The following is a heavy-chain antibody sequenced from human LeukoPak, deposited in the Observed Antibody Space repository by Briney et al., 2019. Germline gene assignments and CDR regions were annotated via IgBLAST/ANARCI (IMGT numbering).Heavy chain of an antibody. CDR1: GGSFSGYY. CDR3: ARVVLGDYYYMDV. D-gene: IGHD3-16*01. J-gene: IGHJ6*03. CDR2: INHSGST. V-gene: IGHV4-34*01. Sequence: SETLSLTCAVYGGSFSGYYWSWIRQPPGKGLEWIGEINHSGSTNYNPSLKSRVTISVDTSKNQFPLKLSSVTAADTAVYYCARVVLGDYYYMDVWGKGTTVTVSS.